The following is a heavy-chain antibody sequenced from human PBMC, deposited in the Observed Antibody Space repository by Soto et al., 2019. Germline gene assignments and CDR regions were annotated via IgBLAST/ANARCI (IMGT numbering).Heavy chain of an antibody. CDR3: ARFSGSYTRGLDY. J-gene: IGHJ4*02. D-gene: IGHD1-26*01. CDR1: GFTFSDHY. V-gene: IGHV3-72*01. CDR2: SRNKANSYST. Sequence: EVQLVESGGGLVQPGGSLRLSCAASGFTFSDHYMDWVRQAPGKGLEWVGRSRNKANSYSTEYAASVKGRLTISRDESKNSLYLQMNSLKTEYTAVYYCARFSGSYTRGLDYWGQGTLVTVSS.